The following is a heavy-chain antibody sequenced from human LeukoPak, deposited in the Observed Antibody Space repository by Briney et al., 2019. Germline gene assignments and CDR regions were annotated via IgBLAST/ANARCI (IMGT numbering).Heavy chain of an antibody. CDR3: ARVVEEHPYYDFWSGYPMDV. D-gene: IGHD3-3*01. CDR2: IYYSGST. CDR1: GGSISSYY. V-gene: IGHV4-59*01. Sequence: PSETLSLTCTVSGGSISSYYWSWIRQPPGKGLEWIGYIYYSGSTNYNPSLKSRVTISVDTSKNQFSLKLSSVTAADTAVYYCARVVEEHPYYDFWSGYPMDVWGKGTTVTVSS. J-gene: IGHJ6*04.